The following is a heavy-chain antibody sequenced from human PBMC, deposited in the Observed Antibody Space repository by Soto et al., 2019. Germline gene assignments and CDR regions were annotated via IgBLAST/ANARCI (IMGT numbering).Heavy chain of an antibody. J-gene: IGHJ4*02. CDR2: ISWNSGSI. CDR1: GFTFDDYA. V-gene: IGHV3-9*01. CDR3: AKDKVGFGESPYPGYYFDY. D-gene: IGHD3-10*01. Sequence: GGSLRLSCAASGFTFDDYAMHWVRQAPGKGLEWVSGISWNSGSIGYADSVKGRFTISRDNAKNSLYLQMNSLRAEDTALYYCAKDKVGFGESPYPGYYFDYWGQGTLVTVSS.